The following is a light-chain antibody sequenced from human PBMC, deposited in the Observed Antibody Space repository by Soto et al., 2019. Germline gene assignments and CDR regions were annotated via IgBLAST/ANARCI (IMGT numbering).Light chain of an antibody. CDR1: SSDVGGYNY. Sequence: QSALTQPASVSGSPGQSITISCTGTSSDVGGYNYVSWYQQHPGKGPRLMIYEVSNRPSGVSNRLSGSKSGNTASLTISGLQAEDEADYYCSSYTSSSTLVFGGGTKLTVL. CDR2: EVS. J-gene: IGLJ2*01. CDR3: SSYTSSSTLV. V-gene: IGLV2-14*01.